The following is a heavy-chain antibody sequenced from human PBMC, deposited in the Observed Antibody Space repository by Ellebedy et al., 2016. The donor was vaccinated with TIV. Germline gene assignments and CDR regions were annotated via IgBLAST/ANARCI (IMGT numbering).Heavy chain of an antibody. V-gene: IGHV3-21*01. CDR1: GFTFSSYT. J-gene: IGHJ4*02. Sequence: LTCAASGFTFSSYTMSWVRQAPGKGLEWVSSISSSGRYIYFADSLRGRFTVSRDNAKSSLYLQMDSLRAEDTAVYFCARVVYNSSWHSLDYWGQGTLVTVSS. D-gene: IGHD6-13*01. CDR2: ISSSGRYI. CDR3: ARVVYNSSWHSLDY.